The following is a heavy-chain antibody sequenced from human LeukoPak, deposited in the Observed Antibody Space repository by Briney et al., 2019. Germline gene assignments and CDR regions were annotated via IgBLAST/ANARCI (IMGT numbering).Heavy chain of an antibody. Sequence: PGGSLRLSCATSGFTFDDYSMNWIRQAPGKGLEWISYISSSGSPIQYADSVKGRFTISRDNAHNSLYLQMNSLRAEDTAVYYCVRDRQKVGIYGVVIRSPIDAFDFWGQGTMVAVSS. J-gene: IGHJ3*01. V-gene: IGHV3-11*04. D-gene: IGHD3-3*01. CDR3: VRDRQKVGIYGVVIRSPIDAFDF. CDR1: GFTFDDYS. CDR2: ISSSGSPI.